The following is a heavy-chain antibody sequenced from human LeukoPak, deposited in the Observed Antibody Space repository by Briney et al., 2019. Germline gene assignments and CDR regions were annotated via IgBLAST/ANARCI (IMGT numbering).Heavy chain of an antibody. CDR3: ARAYYDSSGYYYSYYYYGMDV. V-gene: IGHV3-30-3*01. CDR2: ISYDGSNK. D-gene: IGHD3-22*01. J-gene: IGHJ6*02. CDR1: GFTFSSYA. Sequence: GGSLRLSCAASGFTFSSYAIHWVRQAPGKGLEWVAVISYDGSNKYYADSVKGRFTISRDNSKNTLYLQMNSLRAEDTAVYYCARAYYDSSGYYYSYYYYGMDVWGQGTTVTVSS.